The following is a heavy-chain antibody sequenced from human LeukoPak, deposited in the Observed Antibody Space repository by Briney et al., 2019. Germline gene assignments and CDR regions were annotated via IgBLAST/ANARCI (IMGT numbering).Heavy chain of an antibody. CDR1: GGTFSSYA. CDR3: AREGVVVVPAARHNWFDP. Sequence: SVKVSCKASGGTFSSYAISWVRQAPGQGLEWMGGIIPIFGAANYAQKFRGRVTITADESTSTAYMELSSLRSEDTAVYYCAREGVVVVPAARHNWFDPWGQGTLVTVSS. V-gene: IGHV1-69*01. D-gene: IGHD2-2*01. CDR2: IIPIFGAA. J-gene: IGHJ5*02.